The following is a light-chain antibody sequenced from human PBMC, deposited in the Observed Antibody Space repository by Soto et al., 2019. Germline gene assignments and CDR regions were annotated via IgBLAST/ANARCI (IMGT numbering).Light chain of an antibody. CDR1: QSIRGW. V-gene: IGKV1-5*01. CDR2: DAS. J-gene: IGKJ1*01. Sequence: DIQMTQSPSTLSASVGDRVTITCRASQSIRGWLAWSQQKPGKAPKLLIFDASTLEVGVPSRFSGSASGTEFTLTISSLQPDDFATYYCQQYNSVRWTFGQGTKVDIK. CDR3: QQYNSVRWT.